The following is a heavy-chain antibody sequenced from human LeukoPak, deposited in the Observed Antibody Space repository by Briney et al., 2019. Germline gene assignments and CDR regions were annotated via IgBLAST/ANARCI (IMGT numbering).Heavy chain of an antibody. CDR3: ASIYYDSSGSRPYYYGMDV. CDR1: GGTFSSYA. D-gene: IGHD3-22*01. Sequence: ASVKVSCKASGGTFSSYAISWVRQAPGQGLEWMGRIIPIFGIANYAQKFQGRVTMTRDTSISTAYMELSRLRSDDTAVYYCASIYYDSSGSRPYYYGMDVWGQGTTVTVSS. V-gene: IGHV1-69*04. CDR2: IIPIFGIA. J-gene: IGHJ6*02.